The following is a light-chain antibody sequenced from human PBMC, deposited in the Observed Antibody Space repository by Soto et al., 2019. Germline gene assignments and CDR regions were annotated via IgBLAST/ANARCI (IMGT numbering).Light chain of an antibody. V-gene: IGLV1-40*01. Sequence: QSVLTQPPSVSGAQGPRVTISCTGSRSNIGAGYDVHWYQQLPGTAPKLLIYGNSNRPSGVPDRFSGSKSGTSASLAITGLQAEDEADYYCQSHDSSLSVLWVFGGGTKLTVL. J-gene: IGLJ3*02. CDR1: RSNIGAGYD. CDR2: GNS. CDR3: QSHDSSLSVLWV.